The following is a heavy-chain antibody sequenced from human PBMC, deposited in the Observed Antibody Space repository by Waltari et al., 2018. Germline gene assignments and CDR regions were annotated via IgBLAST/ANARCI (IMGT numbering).Heavy chain of an antibody. D-gene: IGHD6-13*01. CDR2: ISGSEDNT. CDR1: GFTFRSSA. J-gene: IGHJ3*01. V-gene: IGHV3-23*01. Sequence: EVQLLESGGALIQGGGSLRLSCVASGFTFRSSAMNWVRQAPGKGLEWVSRISGSEDNTYYADSVKGRFTISRDNSKNTLNLQMDGLRAEDTAVYYCARDNPYSSSWLLFFDTFDVWGQGTMVTVSS. CDR3: ARDNPYSSSWLLFFDTFDV.